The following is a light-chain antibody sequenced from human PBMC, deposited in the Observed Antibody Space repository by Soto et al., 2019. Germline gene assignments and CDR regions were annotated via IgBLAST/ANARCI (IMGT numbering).Light chain of an antibody. V-gene: IGKV1-39*01. CDR2: AAS. CDR3: QQSYSTPFT. J-gene: IGKJ3*01. Sequence: IPMTQSPSSLSASVGDRVTITCRASQSISSYLNWYQQKPGKAPKLLIYAASSLQSGVPSRFSGSRSGTDCTLTISSLQPEDFATYFCQQSYSTPFTFGPGTKVDIK. CDR1: QSISSY.